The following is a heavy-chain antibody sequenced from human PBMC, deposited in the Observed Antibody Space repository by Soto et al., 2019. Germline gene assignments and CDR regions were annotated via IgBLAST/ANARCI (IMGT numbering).Heavy chain of an antibody. CDR3: ARYYYYDSSGTPDY. CDR1: GFTFSTYG. V-gene: IGHV3-30*03. Sequence: QVQLVESGGGVVQPGRSLRLSCAASGFTFSTYGMHWVRQAPGKGLEWVAFISYDESNKYYVDSVKGRFTISRDISRNTLYLQMNSLRAEDTAVYYCARYYYYDSSGTPDYWGQGTLVTVSS. D-gene: IGHD3-22*01. CDR2: ISYDESNK. J-gene: IGHJ4*02.